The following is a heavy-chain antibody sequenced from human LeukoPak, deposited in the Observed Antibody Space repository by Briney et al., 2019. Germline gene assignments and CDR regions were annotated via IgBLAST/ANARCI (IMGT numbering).Heavy chain of an antibody. V-gene: IGHV5-51*01. CDR3: ATSTFGGGYYYYYMDV. D-gene: IGHD3-16*01. J-gene: IGHJ6*03. Sequence: GESLKISCRVSGYRFTYDWIGWVRQMPGKGLEWVGIIYPDDSDTRYSPSLEGQVTISADKSINTAFLQWSSLKASDTAMYYCATSTFGGGYYYYYMDVWGMGTSVIVSS. CDR1: GYRFTYDW. CDR2: IYPDDSDT.